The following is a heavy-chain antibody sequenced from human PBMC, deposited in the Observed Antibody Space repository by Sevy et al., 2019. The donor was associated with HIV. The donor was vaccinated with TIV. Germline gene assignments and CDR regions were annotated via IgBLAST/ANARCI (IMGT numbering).Heavy chain of an antibody. CDR2: IKQDGTDQ. CDR1: GFTFATYW. D-gene: IGHD3-16*02. CDR3: ARALADWGSFHYSS. J-gene: IGHJ4*02. V-gene: IGHV3-7*01. Sequence: GGSLRLSCAASGFTFATYWMTWVRQAPGKGLEWVAYIKQDGTDQYYVDSVRGRFTISRDNGKNSLYLQMSSLRAEDTAVYFCARALADWGSFHYSSWGRGTLVTVSS.